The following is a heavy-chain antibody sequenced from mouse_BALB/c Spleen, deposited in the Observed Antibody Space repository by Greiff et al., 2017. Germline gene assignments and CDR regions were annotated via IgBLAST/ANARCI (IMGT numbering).Heavy chain of an antibody. D-gene: IGHD4-1*01. V-gene: IGHV1-54*01. Sequence: VKLMESGAELVRPGTSVKVSCKASGYAFTNYLIEWVKQRPGQGLEWIGVINPGSGGTNYNEKFKGKATLTADKSSSTAYMQLSSLTSDDSAVYFCARTYLGAMDYWGQGTSVTVSS. CDR1: GYAFTNYL. J-gene: IGHJ4*01. CDR2: INPGSGGT. CDR3: ARTYLGAMDY.